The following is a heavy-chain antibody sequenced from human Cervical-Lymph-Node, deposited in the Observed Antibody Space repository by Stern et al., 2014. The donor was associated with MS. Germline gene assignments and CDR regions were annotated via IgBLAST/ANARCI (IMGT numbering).Heavy chain of an antibody. J-gene: IGHJ4*02. V-gene: IGHV1-18*01. D-gene: IGHD2-8*01. CDR1: GYTFTSYG. CDR2: ISADSGST. CDR3: ARDKMHAFDY. Sequence: VQLVESGTEVKKPGASLIVSCRASGYTFTSYGISWVRQAPGQGLEWVGWISADSGSTKYSQNLRDRITLTRDPSTGTAYMELRTLRSEDTAVYYCARDKMHAFDYWGQGTLVSVPS.